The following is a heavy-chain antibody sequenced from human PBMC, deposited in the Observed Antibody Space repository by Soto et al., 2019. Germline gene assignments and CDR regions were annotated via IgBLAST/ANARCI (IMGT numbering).Heavy chain of an antibody. D-gene: IGHD2-2*01. J-gene: IGHJ6*02. CDR2: IIPIFGTA. Sequence: QVQLVQSGAEVKKPGSSVKVSCKASGGTFSSYAISWVRQAPGQGLEWMGGIIPIFGTANYAQKFQGRVTITADESTRTAYMELSSLRSEDTAVYYCARVGDCSSTSCYGTGYYYYYYGMDVWGQGTTVTVSS. V-gene: IGHV1-69*01. CDR1: GGTFSSYA. CDR3: ARVGDCSSTSCYGTGYYYYYYGMDV.